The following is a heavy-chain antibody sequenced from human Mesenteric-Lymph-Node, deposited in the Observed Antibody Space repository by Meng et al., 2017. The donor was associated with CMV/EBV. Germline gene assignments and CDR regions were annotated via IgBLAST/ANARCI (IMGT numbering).Heavy chain of an antibody. J-gene: IGHJ5*02. V-gene: IGHV1-2*02. CDR1: GYTLTDYY. Sequence: ASVKVSCKASGYTLTDYYLHWVRQAPGQGLEWMGWINPNSGGTNYAQNFQGRVTITKDTSISTAYMELRRLRYDDTAIYYCARDRLSIIPTTGFDPWGQGTPVTVSS. CDR2: INPNSGGT. D-gene: IGHD1-14*01. CDR3: ARDRLSIIPTTGFDP.